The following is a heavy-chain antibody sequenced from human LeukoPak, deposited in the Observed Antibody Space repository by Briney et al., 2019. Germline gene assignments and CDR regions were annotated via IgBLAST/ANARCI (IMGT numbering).Heavy chain of an antibody. CDR3: ARASDPWLQLT. J-gene: IGHJ5*02. CDR2: ISITSNTI. CDR1: GFSFRDYE. Sequence: GGSLRLSCAASGFSFRDYEMNWVRQAPGKGLEWVSYISITSNTIHYADSVKGRFTISRDNAQTSLYLQMNSLRAEDTAVYYCARASDPWLQLTWGQGTLVTVSA. D-gene: IGHD5-24*01. V-gene: IGHV3-48*03.